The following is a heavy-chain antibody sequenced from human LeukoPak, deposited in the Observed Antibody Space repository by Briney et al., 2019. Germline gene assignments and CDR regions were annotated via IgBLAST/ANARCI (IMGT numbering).Heavy chain of an antibody. D-gene: IGHD4-23*01. CDR2: ISDTGST. V-gene: IGHV4-59*08. CDR3: ARHGKRRSTSDDAFDI. CDR1: GVSITRHY. J-gene: IGHJ3*02. Sequence: SETLSLTCTVSGVSITRHYWSWIRQPPGRGLEWIGDISDTGSTNYHPSLKSRVTISADTSKNQFSLKLSSVTAADTAVYYCARHGKRRSTSDDAFDIWGQGTMVTVSS.